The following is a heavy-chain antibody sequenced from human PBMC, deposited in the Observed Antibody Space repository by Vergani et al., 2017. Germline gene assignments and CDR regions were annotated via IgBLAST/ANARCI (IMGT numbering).Heavy chain of an antibody. CDR1: GGTFSSYA. CDR3: ARPGVGWFGELLTYHSYYYGMDV. CDR2: IIPIFGTA. D-gene: IGHD3-10*01. V-gene: IGHV1-69*06. Sequence: QVQLVQSGAEVKKPGASVKVSCKASGGTFSSYAISWVRQAPGQGLEWMGGIIPIFGTAIYAQKFQGRVTITADKSTSTAYMELSSLRSEDTAVYYCARPGVGWFGELLTYHSYYYGMDVWGQGTTVTVSS. J-gene: IGHJ6*02.